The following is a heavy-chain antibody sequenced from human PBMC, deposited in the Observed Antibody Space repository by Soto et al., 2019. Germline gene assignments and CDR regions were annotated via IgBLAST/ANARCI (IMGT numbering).Heavy chain of an antibody. CDR1: GGSISSYY. D-gene: IGHD6-13*01. V-gene: IGHV4-59*01. J-gene: IGHJ4*02. CDR3: ARATWQQLVRFDY. CDR2: IYYGGST. Sequence: SETLSLTCTVSGGSISSYYWSWIRQPPGKGLEWIGYIYYGGSTNYNPSLKSRVTISVDTSKNQFSLKLSSVTAADTAVYYCARATWQQLVRFDYWGQGTLVTVSS.